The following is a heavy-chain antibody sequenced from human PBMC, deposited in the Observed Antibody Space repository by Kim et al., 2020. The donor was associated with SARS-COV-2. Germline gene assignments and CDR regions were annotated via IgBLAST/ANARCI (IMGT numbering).Heavy chain of an antibody. CDR2: ST. J-gene: IGHJ4*02. CDR3: ARESSRRADY. D-gene: IGHD2-2*01. V-gene: IGHV3-23*01. Sequence: STCYADSVKGRFTSSRDNSKNTLFLQLNSLRAEDTALYYCARESSRRADYWGQGTLVTVSS.